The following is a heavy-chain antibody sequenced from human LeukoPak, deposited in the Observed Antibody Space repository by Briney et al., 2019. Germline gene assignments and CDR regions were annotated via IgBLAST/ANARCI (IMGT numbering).Heavy chain of an antibody. D-gene: IGHD1-26*01. J-gene: IGHJ4*02. CDR1: GFTFSTYG. Sequence: GGSLRLSCAASGFTFSTYGIHWVRQAPGKGLEWVANIKQDGSEKYYVDSVKGRFTITRDNSKNTLYLQMNSLRLEDMAVYYCAKPSGSGVDYWGRGTRVTVSS. CDR2: IKQDGSEK. V-gene: IGHV3-7*01. CDR3: AKPSGSGVDY.